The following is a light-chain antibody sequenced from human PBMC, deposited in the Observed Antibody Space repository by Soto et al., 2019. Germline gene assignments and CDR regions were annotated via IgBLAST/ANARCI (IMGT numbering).Light chain of an antibody. V-gene: IGKV3-15*01. CDR3: QQRSNWPFT. CDR1: QSISSN. Sequence: EIVMTQSPATLSVSLGERATLSCRASQSISSNLAWYQQKPGQAPRLIIFGASTRATGTPARFSGSGSGTDFTLTISRLEAEDFAVYYCQQRSNWPFTFGPGTRLEIK. CDR2: GAS. J-gene: IGKJ5*01.